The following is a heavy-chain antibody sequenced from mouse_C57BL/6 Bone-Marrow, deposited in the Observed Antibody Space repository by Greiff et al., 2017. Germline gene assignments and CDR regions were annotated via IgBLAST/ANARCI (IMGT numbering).Heavy chain of an antibody. J-gene: IGHJ2*01. V-gene: IGHV5-4*01. CDR3: ARDPRWLLLDY. CDR1: GFTFSSYA. CDR2: ISDGGSYT. Sequence: EVQLVESGGGLVKPGGSLKLSCAASGFTFSSYAMSWVRQTPEKRLEWVATISDGGSYTYYPDNVKGRFTISRDNAKNNLYLQMSHLKSEDTAMXYCARDPRWLLLDYWGQGTTLTVSS. D-gene: IGHD2-3*01.